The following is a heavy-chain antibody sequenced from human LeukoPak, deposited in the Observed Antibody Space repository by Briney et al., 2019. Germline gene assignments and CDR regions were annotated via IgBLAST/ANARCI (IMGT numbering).Heavy chain of an antibody. J-gene: IGHJ6*02. CDR3: VRAAGTYAGDYYGMDV. V-gene: IGHV3-30*14. D-gene: IGHD1-26*01. CDR1: GFTFSSYA. CDR2: ISYDGSNK. Sequence: GGSLRLSCAASGFTFSSYAMHWVRQAPGKGLEWVAVISYDGSNKYYADSVKGRFTISRDNSKNTLYLQMGSLRAEDMAVYYCVRAAGTYAGDYYGMDVWGQGTTVTVSS.